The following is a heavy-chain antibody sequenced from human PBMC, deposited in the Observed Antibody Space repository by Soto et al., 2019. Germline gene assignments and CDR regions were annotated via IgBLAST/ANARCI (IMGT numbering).Heavy chain of an antibody. CDR2: ISGSGGST. Sequence: GGSLRLSCAASGFTFSSYAMSWVRQAPGKGLEWVSAISGSGGSTYYADSVKGRFTISRGNSKNTLYLQMNSLRAEDTAVYYCANPLSAGDYYYYGMDVWGQGTTVTVSS. CDR3: ANPLSAGDYYYYGMDV. D-gene: IGHD6-25*01. CDR1: GFTFSSYA. J-gene: IGHJ6*02. V-gene: IGHV3-23*01.